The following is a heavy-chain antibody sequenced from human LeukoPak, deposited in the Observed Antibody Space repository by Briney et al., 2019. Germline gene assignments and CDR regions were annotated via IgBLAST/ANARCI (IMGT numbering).Heavy chain of an antibody. V-gene: IGHV1-46*01. CDR2: INPSGGST. D-gene: IGHD6-13*01. J-gene: IGHJ6*03. CDR1: GYTFTNYH. CDR3: ARVRYSSSWYYYYYYMDV. Sequence: ASVKVSCKASGYTFTNYHIHWVRQAPGQGLEWMGIINPSGGSTSDAQKFQGRVTMTRDMSTSTVYMELSSLRSEDTAVYYCARVRYSSSWYYYYYYMDVWGKGTTVTISS.